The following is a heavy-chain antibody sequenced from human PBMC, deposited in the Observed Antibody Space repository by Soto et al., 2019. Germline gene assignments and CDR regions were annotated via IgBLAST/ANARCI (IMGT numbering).Heavy chain of an antibody. CDR3: AVLQVAGLPGEAGYCEY. V-gene: IGHV4-31*03. D-gene: IGHD6-19*01. J-gene: IGHJ4*02. Sequence: SETLSLTCTVSGGSISSGSYYWGWIRQHSGKGLEWIGHISYSGTAYYKPSLKSRVTISVDTSKSQFSLKVNSVNVADTAVYYCAVLQVAGLPGEAGYCEYWGQGALVTVS. CDR2: ISYSGTA. CDR1: GGSISSGSYY.